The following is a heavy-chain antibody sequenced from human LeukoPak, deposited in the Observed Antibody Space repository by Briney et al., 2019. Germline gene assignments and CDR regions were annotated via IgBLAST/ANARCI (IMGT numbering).Heavy chain of an antibody. CDR3: ARYGFGELSSYGMDV. CDR1: GYTFTRYY. V-gene: IGHV1-2*04. CDR2: INPNSGGT. D-gene: IGHD3-10*01. J-gene: IGHJ6*04. Sequence: ASVKVSCKASGYTFTRYYMHWVGQAPGQGLEWMGWINPNSGGTNYAQKFQGWVTMTRDTSISTAYMELSRLRSDDTAVYYCARYGFGELSSYGMDVWGKGTTVTVSS.